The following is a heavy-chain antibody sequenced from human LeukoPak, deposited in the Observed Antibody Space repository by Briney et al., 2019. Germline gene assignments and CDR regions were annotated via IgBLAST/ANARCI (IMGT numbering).Heavy chain of an antibody. Sequence: PGGSLRLSCAASGFTFSSSAMRWVRQAPGKGLEWVADIKLDGSEKNYVDSVKGRFTISRDNTKNSLYLQMNSLRAEDTAVFYCARDQYDTWSRRGNFDSWGQGTLVIVSS. CDR1: GFTFSSSA. CDR3: ARDQYDTWSRRGNFDS. CDR2: IKLDGSEK. J-gene: IGHJ4*02. V-gene: IGHV3-7*03. D-gene: IGHD3-3*01.